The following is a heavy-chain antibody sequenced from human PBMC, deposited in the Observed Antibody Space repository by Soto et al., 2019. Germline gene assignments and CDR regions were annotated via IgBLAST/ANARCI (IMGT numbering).Heavy chain of an antibody. CDR1: GFTFSSYG. J-gene: IGHJ4*02. Sequence: HPGGSLRLSCAASGFTFSSYGMHWVRQAPGKGLEWVAVIWYDGSNKYYADSVKGRFTISRDNSKNTLYLQMNSLRAEDTAVYYFAIDGGSGFSFDYWCQAPLVTVST. D-gene: IGHD5-12*01. CDR3: AIDGGSGFSFDY. CDR2: IWYDGSNK. V-gene: IGHV3-33*01.